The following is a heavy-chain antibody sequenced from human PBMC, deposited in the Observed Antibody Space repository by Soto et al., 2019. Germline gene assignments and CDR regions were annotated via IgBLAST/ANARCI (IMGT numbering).Heavy chain of an antibody. J-gene: IGHJ6*02. Sequence: EVQLLESGGGLVQPGGSLRLSCAASGFTFSSYAMTWVRQAPGKGLEWVSALSGSGVSTYYADSVKGRFTISRDNAKNRLYLQMKSLRAEDTAVYYCAEGGGSKDYYDTSGYYLYYYYEMDVWGQGTTVTVSS. D-gene: IGHD3-22*01. CDR3: AEGGGSKDYYDTSGYYLYYYYEMDV. CDR1: GFTFSSYA. CDR2: LSGSGVST. V-gene: IGHV3-23*01.